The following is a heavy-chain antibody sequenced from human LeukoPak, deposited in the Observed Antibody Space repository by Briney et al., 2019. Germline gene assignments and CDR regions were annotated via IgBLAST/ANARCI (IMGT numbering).Heavy chain of an antibody. CDR1: GFTFSSYA. J-gene: IGHJ4*02. V-gene: IGHV3-23*01. Sequence: GGSLRLSCAASGFTFSSYAMSWVRQAPGKGLEWVSSISGGGSTYYADSVKGRFTISRDNSKNTLYLQMNSLRAEDTAVYYCAKDRLRADYWGQGTLVTVSS. D-gene: IGHD4-17*01. CDR3: AKDRLRADY. CDR2: ISGGGST.